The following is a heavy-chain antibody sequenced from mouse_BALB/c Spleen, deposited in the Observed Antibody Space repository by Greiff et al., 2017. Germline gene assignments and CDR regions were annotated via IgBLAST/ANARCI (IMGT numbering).Heavy chain of an antibody. CDR3: ASLGSNYPHHWFAY. J-gene: IGHJ3*01. CDR1: GYSFTGYT. CDR2: INPYNGGT. D-gene: IGHD2-5*01. Sequence: EVQLQQSGPELVKPGASMKISCKASGYSFTGYTMNWVKQSHGKNLEWIGIINPYNGGTSYNQKFKGKATLTVYKSSNTAYMELLSLTSEDSAVYYCASLGSNYPHHWFAYWGQGTLVTVSA. V-gene: IGHV1-18*01.